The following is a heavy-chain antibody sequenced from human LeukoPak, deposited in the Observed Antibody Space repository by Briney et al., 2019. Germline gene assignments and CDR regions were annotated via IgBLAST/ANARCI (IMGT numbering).Heavy chain of an antibody. Sequence: TSETLSLTCTVSGYSISSGYYWGWIRQPPGKGLEWIGSIYHSGSTYYNPSLKSRVTISVDTSKNQFSLKLSSVTAAHTAVYYCARTDSGSYRQPFDYWGQGTLVTVSS. V-gene: IGHV4-38-2*02. CDR2: IYHSGST. D-gene: IGHD1-26*01. CDR1: GYSISSGYY. CDR3: ARTDSGSYRQPFDY. J-gene: IGHJ4*02.